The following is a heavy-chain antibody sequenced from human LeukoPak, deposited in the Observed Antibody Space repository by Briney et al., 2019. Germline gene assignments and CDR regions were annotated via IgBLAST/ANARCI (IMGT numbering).Heavy chain of an antibody. J-gene: IGHJ4*02. CDR3: ASWAGNTQSDSWSGPFDY. V-gene: IGHV3-48*03. CDR1: GLTFSNFK. Sequence: GGSLRLSCAVSGLTFSNFKMNWVRQAPGEGLEWGSYISDSGRTTFYADSVKGRFTISRDNARNSLYLQMSSLRVEDTAVYYCASWAGNTQSDSWSGPFDYWGQGTLVTVSS. CDR2: ISDSGRTT. D-gene: IGHD3-3*01.